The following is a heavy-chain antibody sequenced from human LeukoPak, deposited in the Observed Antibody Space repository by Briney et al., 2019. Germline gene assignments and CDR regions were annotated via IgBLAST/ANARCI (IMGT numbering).Heavy chain of an antibody. CDR2: ISHSGST. CDR1: GGSFSGYY. J-gene: IGHJ4*02. Sequence: SETLSLTCAVYGGSFSGYYWSWVRHPPGKGLEWIGEISHSGSTNYNPSLTSRVTISVDTSKNQFSLKLSSVTAADTAVYYCARDGRVWYYYGSGSYYPFDYWGQGTLVTVSS. CDR3: ARDGRVWYYYGSGSYYPFDY. D-gene: IGHD3-10*01. V-gene: IGHV4-34*01.